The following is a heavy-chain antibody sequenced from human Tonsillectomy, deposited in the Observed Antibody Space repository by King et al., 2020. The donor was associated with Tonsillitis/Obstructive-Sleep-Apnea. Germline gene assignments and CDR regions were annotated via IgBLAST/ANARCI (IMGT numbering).Heavy chain of an antibody. D-gene: IGHD3-10*01. CDR2: IYYSGST. Sequence: QLQESGPGLVKPSETLSLTCTVSGGSISSYYCSWIRQPPGKGLEWIGYIYYSGSTNYNPSLKSRVTISVDTSKNQFSLKLSSVTAADTAVYYCARDPVYGSGSYYNHYFDYWGQGTLVTVSS. CDR3: ARDPVYGSGSYYNHYFDY. J-gene: IGHJ4*02. V-gene: IGHV4-59*01. CDR1: GGSISSYY.